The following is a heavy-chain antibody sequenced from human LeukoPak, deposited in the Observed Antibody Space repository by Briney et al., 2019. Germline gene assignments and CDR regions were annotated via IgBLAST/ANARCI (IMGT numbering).Heavy chain of an antibody. CDR3: AGEDDSSGYLPFFDY. V-gene: IGHV4-38-2*02. J-gene: IGHJ4*02. D-gene: IGHD3-22*01. Sequence: SETLSLTCTVSGYSISSGYYWGWIRQPPGKGLEWIGSIYHSGSTYYNPSLKSRVTISVDTSKNQFSLKLSSVTAADTAVYYCAGEDDSSGYLPFFDYWGQGTLVTVSS. CDR2: IYHSGST. CDR1: GYSISSGYY.